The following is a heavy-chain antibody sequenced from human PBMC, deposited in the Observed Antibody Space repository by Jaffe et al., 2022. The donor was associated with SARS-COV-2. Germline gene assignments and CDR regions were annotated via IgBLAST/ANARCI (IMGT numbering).Heavy chain of an antibody. V-gene: IGHV3-30-3*01. CDR3: ARENGYSSGDGMDV. CDR2: ISYDGSNK. CDR1: GFTFSSYA. J-gene: IGHJ6*02. D-gene: IGHD6-19*01. Sequence: QVQLVESGGGVVQPGRSLRLSCAASGFTFSSYAMHWVRQAPGKGLEWVAVISYDGSNKYYADSVKGRFTISRDNSKNTLYLQMNSLRAEDTAVYYCARENGYSSGDGMDVWGQGTTVTVSS.